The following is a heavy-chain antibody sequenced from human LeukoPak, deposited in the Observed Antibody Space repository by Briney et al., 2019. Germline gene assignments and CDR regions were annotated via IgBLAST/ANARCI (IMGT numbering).Heavy chain of an antibody. CDR2: ISTSGGRT. D-gene: IGHD3-22*01. V-gene: IGHV3-23*01. CDR3: AKLNTYYYDSSGYYGWNYFDY. J-gene: IGHJ4*02. Sequence: PGGSLRLSCAASGFTFSSYAMSWVRQAPGKGLEWVSSISTSGGRTYYADFVKGRFTISRDNSKNTLYLQMNSLRAEDTAVYYCAKLNTYYYDSSGYYGWNYFDYWGQGTLVTVSS. CDR1: GFTFSSYA.